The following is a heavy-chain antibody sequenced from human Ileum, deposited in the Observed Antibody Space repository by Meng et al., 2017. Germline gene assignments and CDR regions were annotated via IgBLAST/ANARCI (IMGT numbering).Heavy chain of an antibody. J-gene: IGHJ4*02. Sequence: QVGLGWSGPAMVQPLGTRSFSFVVSGGSISSSNWWMWVSQPPEKGLDLIGEIYHSGSTTYNPSLTSRVTISVDKSKNQFSLKLSSVTAADTAVYYCARYILRWGYYFDYWGQGTLVTVSS. V-gene: IGHV4-4*02. D-gene: IGHD3-16*01. CDR3: ARYILRWGYYFDY. CDR2: IYHSGST. CDR1: GGSISSSNW.